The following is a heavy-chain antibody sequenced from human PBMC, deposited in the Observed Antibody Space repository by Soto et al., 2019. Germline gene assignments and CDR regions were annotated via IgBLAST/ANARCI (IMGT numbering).Heavy chain of an antibody. CDR1: GFIFDSFA. J-gene: IGHJ5*02. CDR2: IGGSGGRT. V-gene: IGHV3-23*04. D-gene: IGHD3-10*01. CDR3: AKDRAFWFGEGGWFDP. Sequence: EVQLVESGGGLVQPGGSLRLSCAASGFIFDSFALSWVRQAPGKGLEWASGIGGSGGRTYYEDSVKGRFTISRDNSKNSLYVQMSSLSAGDTAIYYCAKDRAFWFGEGGWFDPWGQGTLVSVSS.